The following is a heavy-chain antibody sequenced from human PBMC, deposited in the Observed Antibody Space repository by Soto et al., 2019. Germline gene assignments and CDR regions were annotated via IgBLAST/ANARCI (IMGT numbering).Heavy chain of an antibody. V-gene: IGHV1-46*01. CDR1: GYPFSSDN. J-gene: IGHJ3*02. D-gene: IGHD3-3*01. Sequence: ASVKVSCKASGYPFSSDNFHWVRQAPGQGLEWMGIINPNEGYTTYAHRFQDRVTMTRDTSTSTVYMELSNLRSDDTAMYYCARDGACVTIINYGGGFDIW. CDR2: INPNEGYT. CDR3: ARDGACVTIINYGGGFDI.